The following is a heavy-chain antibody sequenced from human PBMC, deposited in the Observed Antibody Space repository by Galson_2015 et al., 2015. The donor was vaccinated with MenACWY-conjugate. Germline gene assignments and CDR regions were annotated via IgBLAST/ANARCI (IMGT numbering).Heavy chain of an antibody. Sequence: SVKVSCKASGYTFITYAVNWVRQAPGQSPEWLGWINAGAGKPKYSPKFQARVTFTRDTSASTAYMELSSLTSDDSAVYYCARGPGNYYDKTYYSYYMDVWGKGTTVTVSS. CDR3: ARGPGNYYDKTYYSYYMDV. J-gene: IGHJ6*03. V-gene: IGHV1-3*01. CDR1: GYTFITYA. CDR2: INAGAGKP. D-gene: IGHD3-22*01.